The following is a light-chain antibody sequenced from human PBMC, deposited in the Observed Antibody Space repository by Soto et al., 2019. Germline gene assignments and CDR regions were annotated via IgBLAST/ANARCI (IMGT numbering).Light chain of an antibody. Sequence: AIRMTQSPSSLSASTGDRVTITCRASQGISSYLAWYQQKPGKAPKLLIYAASTLQSGVPSRFSGSGSGTDFTLTISCLQSEDFATYYCQQYYSYPLTFGPGTKVDI. CDR1: QGISSY. V-gene: IGKV1-8*01. CDR2: AAS. CDR3: QQYYSYPLT. J-gene: IGKJ3*01.